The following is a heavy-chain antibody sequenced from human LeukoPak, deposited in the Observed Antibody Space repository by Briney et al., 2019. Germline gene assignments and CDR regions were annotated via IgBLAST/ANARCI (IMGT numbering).Heavy chain of an antibody. Sequence: SVKVSCKASGGTFSSYAISWVRQAPGQGLEWMGGIIPIFGTANYAQKFQGRVTITTDESTSTAYMELSSLRSEDTAVYYCARGGNYGSGSMNYYYYFMDVWGKGTTVTVSS. CDR2: IIPIFGTA. J-gene: IGHJ6*03. V-gene: IGHV1-69*05. D-gene: IGHD3-10*01. CDR3: ARGGNYGSGSMNYYYYFMDV. CDR1: GGTFSSYA.